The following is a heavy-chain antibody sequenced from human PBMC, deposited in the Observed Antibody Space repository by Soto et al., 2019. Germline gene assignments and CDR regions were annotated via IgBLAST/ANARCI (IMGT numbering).Heavy chain of an antibody. J-gene: IGHJ6*02. Sequence: SQTLSLTCAISGDSVSSNSAAWNWIRQSPSRGLEWLGRTYYRSKWYNDYAVSVKSRITINPDTSKNQFPLQLNSVTPEDTAVYYCARSRTGTTVFYYYGMDVWGQGTTVTVSS. CDR1: GDSVSSNSAA. CDR2: TYYRSKWYN. V-gene: IGHV6-1*01. D-gene: IGHD1-7*01. CDR3: ARSRTGTTVFYYYGMDV.